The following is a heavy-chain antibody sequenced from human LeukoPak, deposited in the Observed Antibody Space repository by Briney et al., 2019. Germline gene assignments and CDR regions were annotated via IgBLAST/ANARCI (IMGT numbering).Heavy chain of an antibody. D-gene: IGHD6-6*01. CDR1: GGSISSSSYY. CDR3: ARRFHKDSSSSIDY. Sequence: SETLSLTCTVSGGSISSSSYYWGWIRQPPGKGLEWIGSIYYSGSTYYNPSLKSRVTISVDTSKNQFSLKLSSVAAADTAVYYCARRFHKDSSSSIDYWGQGTLVTVSS. V-gene: IGHV4-39*01. CDR2: IYYSGST. J-gene: IGHJ4*02.